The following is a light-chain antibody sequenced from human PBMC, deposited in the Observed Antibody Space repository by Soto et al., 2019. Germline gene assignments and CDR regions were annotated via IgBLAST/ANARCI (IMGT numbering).Light chain of an antibody. CDR1: SGSVSTSYY. CDR2: NTN. J-gene: IGLJ3*02. V-gene: IGLV8-61*01. Sequence: QTVVTQEPSFSLSPGRTVTLTCGLSSGSVSTSYYPSWYQQTPGQAPRTLIYNTNTRSSGVPDRFSGSILGNKAALTITGAQADDESDYDCVLYMGSGISVFGGGTKRTVL. CDR3: VLYMGSGISV.